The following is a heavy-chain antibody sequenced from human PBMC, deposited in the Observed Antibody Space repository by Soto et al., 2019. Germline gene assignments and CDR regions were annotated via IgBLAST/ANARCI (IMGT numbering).Heavy chain of an antibody. CDR1: GYSLTSYG. Sequence: XVKVSCKASGYSLTSYGISWVRQAPGQGLEWMGWISGHDGNTKYTQKLQGRVTVTTDTSTSTAYMDLRSLRSHDTAVYYCAREYCSSASCYGPDFWGQGTLVTVSS. CDR3: AREYCSSASCYGPDF. J-gene: IGHJ4*02. D-gene: IGHD2-2*01. V-gene: IGHV1-18*01. CDR2: ISGHDGNT.